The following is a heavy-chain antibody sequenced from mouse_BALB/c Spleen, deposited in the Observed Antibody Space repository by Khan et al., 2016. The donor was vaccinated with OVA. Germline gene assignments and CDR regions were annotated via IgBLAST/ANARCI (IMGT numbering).Heavy chain of an antibody. CDR1: GHTFTNYG. J-gene: IGHJ4*01. V-gene: IGHV9-3-1*01. D-gene: IGHD2-10*01. CDR3: ARPPYFSYAMDN. Sequence: QIQLVQSGPELKKPGETVKISCKASGHTFTNYGMNWVKQPPGKGLKWMGWINTYTGEPTYADDFNGRFAFSLATSASTAYLQINNLKNEDTATYFCARPPYFSYAMDNWGQGTSVTVSS. CDR2: INTYTGEP.